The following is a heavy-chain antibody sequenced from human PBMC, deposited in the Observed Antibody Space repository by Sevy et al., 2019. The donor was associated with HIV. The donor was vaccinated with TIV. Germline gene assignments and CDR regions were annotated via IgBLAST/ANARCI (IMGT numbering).Heavy chain of an antibody. V-gene: IGHV4-39*01. J-gene: IGHJ3*02. CDR3: ARSTVTTLAFDI. Sequence: SETLSLTCTVSGGSISSSSYYWGWIRQPPGKGLEWIGSIYYSGSTYYNPSLKSRVTISVDTSRNQFSLKLSSVTAADTAVYYCARSTVTTLAFDIWGQGTMVTVSS. CDR1: GGSISSSSYY. D-gene: IGHD4-17*01. CDR2: IYYSGST.